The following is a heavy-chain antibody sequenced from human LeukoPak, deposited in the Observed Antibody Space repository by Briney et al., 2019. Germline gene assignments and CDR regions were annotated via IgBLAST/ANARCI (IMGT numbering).Heavy chain of an antibody. V-gene: IGHV5-51*01. CDR3: ARQVSRYYYMDV. CDR2: IYPGDSDT. J-gene: IGHJ6*03. CDR1: GYSFTSYW. Sequence: GESLKISCKGSGYSFTSYWIGWVRQMPGKGLEWMGTIYPGDSDTRYSPSFQGQVNISVDKSISTAYLQWSSLKASDTAIYYCARQVSRYYYMDVWGEGTAVTVS.